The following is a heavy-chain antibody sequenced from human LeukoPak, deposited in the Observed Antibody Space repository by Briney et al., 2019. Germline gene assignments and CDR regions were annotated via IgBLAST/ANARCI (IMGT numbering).Heavy chain of an antibody. CDR1: GFTFNNYV. D-gene: IGHD6-19*01. CDR3: ARSRWLDAFDY. J-gene: IGHJ4*02. Sequence: GGSLRLSCAASGFTFNNYVMSWVRQAPGKGLEWVSVISAGGYYPYYADTNYADSVKGRFTISRDNAKNTLYLQMNSLRAEDTAVYYCARSRWLDAFDYWGQGTLVTVSS. CDR2: ISAGGYYPYYADT. V-gene: IGHV3-23*01.